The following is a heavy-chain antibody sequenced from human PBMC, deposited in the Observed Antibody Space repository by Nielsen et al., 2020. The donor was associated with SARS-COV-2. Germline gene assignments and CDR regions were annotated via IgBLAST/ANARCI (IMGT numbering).Heavy chain of an antibody. CDR2: ITTTSNYI. Sequence: VRQAPGKGLEWVSSITTTSNYIFYADSVKGRFTMSRDNAQDSVSLQMNSLRAEDSAVYYCAGGATMFGTVIPRHFDCWGQGTLVTVSS. CDR3: AGGATMFGTVIPRHFDC. J-gene: IGHJ4*02. D-gene: IGHD3-3*01. V-gene: IGHV3-21*01.